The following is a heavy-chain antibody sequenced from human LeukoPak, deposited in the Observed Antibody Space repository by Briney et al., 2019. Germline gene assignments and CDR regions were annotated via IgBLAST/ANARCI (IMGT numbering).Heavy chain of an antibody. CDR3: ARRGPLLPSYNGFDP. D-gene: IGHD2-15*01. Sequence: SETLSLTCTVSLGSLSSYYWSWVRQPPGKGLKWIGYIYYSGSTYYNPSLKSRVTISVDTSKNQFSLKLSSVTAADTAVYYCARRGPLLPSYNGFDPWGQGTLVTVSS. CDR2: IYYSGST. V-gene: IGHV4-59*08. CDR1: LGSLSSYY. J-gene: IGHJ5*02.